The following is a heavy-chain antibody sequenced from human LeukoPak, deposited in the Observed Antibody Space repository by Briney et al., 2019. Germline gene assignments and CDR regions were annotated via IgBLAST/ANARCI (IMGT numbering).Heavy chain of an antibody. D-gene: IGHD3-16*02. CDR1: GGSISSYY. CDR3: ARDDYDYVWGSYRYSGAFDI. V-gene: IGHV4-4*07. Sequence: PSETLSLTCTVSGGSISSYYWSWIRQPAGKGLEWIGRIYTSGSTNYNPSLKSRVTMSVDTSKNQFSLELSSVTAADTAVYYCARDDYDYVWGSYRYSGAFDIWGQGTMVTASS. J-gene: IGHJ3*02. CDR2: IYTSGST.